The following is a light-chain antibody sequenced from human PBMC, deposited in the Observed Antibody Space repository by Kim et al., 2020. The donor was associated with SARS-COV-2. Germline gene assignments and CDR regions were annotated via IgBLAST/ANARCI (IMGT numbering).Light chain of an antibody. J-gene: IGKJ1*01. CDR1: QGVDRQ. Sequence: LYPGERATRSCRSSQGVDRQLAWYQQKPGQAPRLVSYDAAARATGIAARFSGSGSGTDFTLTSSRVESEEFAVYFCQQRRYWPVTFGQGTKVDIK. CDR2: DAA. V-gene: IGKV3D-11*01. CDR3: QQRRYWPVT.